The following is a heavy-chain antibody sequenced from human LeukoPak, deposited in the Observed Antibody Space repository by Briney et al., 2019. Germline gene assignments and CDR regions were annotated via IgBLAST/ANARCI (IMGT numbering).Heavy chain of an antibody. D-gene: IGHD2-2*01. CDR3: ARDLLYCSSTSCYPYNWFDH. CDR1: GYTFTSYG. J-gene: IGHJ5*02. Sequence: GGSVKVSCKGSGYTFTSYGISWGGQAPGQGGEGRGWIRGYNGNTNYAQKLQGRVTMTTDTSTSTAYMELRSLRSDDTAVYYCARDLLYCSSTSCYPYNWFDHWGQGTLVTVSS. CDR2: IRGYNGNT. V-gene: IGHV1-18*01.